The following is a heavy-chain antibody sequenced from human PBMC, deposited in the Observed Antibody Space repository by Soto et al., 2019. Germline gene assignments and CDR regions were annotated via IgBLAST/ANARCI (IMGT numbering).Heavy chain of an antibody. CDR1: GGSVSSGNYY. Sequence: SETLSLTCTVSGGSVSSGNYYWSWIRQPPGKGLEWIGYIYYSGTTNYNPSLTSRVTMLVDTSKNQFSLKLSSVTAADTAVYYCARDLYGDYAYYGMDVWGQGTTVTVSS. V-gene: IGHV4-61*01. CDR3: ARDLYGDYAYYGMDV. D-gene: IGHD4-17*01. CDR2: IYYSGTT. J-gene: IGHJ6*02.